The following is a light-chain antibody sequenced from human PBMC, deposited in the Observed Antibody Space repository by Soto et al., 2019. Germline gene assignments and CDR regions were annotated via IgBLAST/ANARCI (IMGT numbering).Light chain of an antibody. CDR1: QSVSRS. CDR3: QQNAITPPWT. J-gene: IGKJ1*01. CDR2: AAS. V-gene: IGKV1-39*01. Sequence: QLTQSPSSLSASVGDRVIITCRASQSVSRSLHWYQQKPGQPPKLLLYAASTLHSGVPSRFSGSGSGTEFTLTISSLQPEDFATYYCQQNAITPPWTVDQGTKVDIK.